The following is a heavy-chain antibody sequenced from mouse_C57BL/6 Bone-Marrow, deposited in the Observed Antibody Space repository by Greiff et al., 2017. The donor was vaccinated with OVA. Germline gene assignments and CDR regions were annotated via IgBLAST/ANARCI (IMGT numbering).Heavy chain of an antibody. Sequence: EVQLQQSGPELVKPGASVKISCKASGYSFTGYYMNWVKQSPEKSLEWIGEINPSTGGTTYNQKFKAKATLTVDKSSSTAYMQLKSLTSEDSAVYYCARGPEYYGSSSDYWGQGTTLTVSS. V-gene: IGHV1-42*01. D-gene: IGHD1-1*01. J-gene: IGHJ2*01. CDR3: ARGPEYYGSSSDY. CDR2: INPSTGGT. CDR1: GYSFTGYY.